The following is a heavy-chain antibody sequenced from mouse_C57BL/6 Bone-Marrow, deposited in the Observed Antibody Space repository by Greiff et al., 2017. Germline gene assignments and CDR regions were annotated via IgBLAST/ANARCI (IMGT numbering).Heavy chain of an antibody. D-gene: IGHD1-1*01. CDR1: GFNIKNTY. V-gene: IGHV14-3*01. CDR3: ARRGFITTVVANWYFDV. CDR2: IDPANGNT. Sequence: EVQLQQSVAELVRPGASVKLSCTASGFNIKNTYMHWVKQRPEQGLEWIGRIDPANGNTKYAPKFQGKATITADTSSNTAYLQLSSLTSEDTAIYYCARRGFITTVVANWYFDVWGTGTTVTVSS. J-gene: IGHJ1*03.